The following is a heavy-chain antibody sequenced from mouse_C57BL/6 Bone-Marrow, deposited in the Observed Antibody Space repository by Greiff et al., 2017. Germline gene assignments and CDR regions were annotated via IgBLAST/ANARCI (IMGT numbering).Heavy chain of an antibody. CDR2: ISYDGSN. Sequence: EVQVVESGPGLVKPSQSLSLTCSVTGYSITSGYYWNWIRQFPGNKLEWMGYISYDGSNNYNPSLKNRISITRDTSKNQFFLKLNSVTTEDTATYYCAREPTVDFDYWGQGTTLTVSS. CDR1: GYSITSGYY. D-gene: IGHD1-1*01. V-gene: IGHV3-6*01. CDR3: AREPTVDFDY. J-gene: IGHJ2*01.